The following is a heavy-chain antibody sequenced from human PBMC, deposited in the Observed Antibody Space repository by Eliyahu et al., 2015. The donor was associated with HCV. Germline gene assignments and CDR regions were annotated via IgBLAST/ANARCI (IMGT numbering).Heavy chain of an antibody. V-gene: IGHV1-69*06. D-gene: IGHD6-6*01. Sequence: QVQLVQSGAEVKKPGSSVKVSCKASGGXFXXYXXSWXRQAPGQGLEWMGGIIPIFGTANYAQKFQGRVTITADKSTSTTYMELSSLRSEDTAVYYCARESVPLSSSAGHDWFDPWGQGTLVTVSS. CDR3: ARESVPLSSSAGHDWFDP. J-gene: IGHJ5*02. CDR2: IIPIFGTA. CDR1: GGXFXXYX.